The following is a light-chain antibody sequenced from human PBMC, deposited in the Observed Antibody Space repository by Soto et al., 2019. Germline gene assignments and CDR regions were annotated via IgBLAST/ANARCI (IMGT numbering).Light chain of an antibody. CDR3: QQYGTPTVT. J-gene: IGKJ5*01. CDR2: DAS. Sequence: EVVLTQSPGTLSLSPGEGAALSCKASQSINKRYLAWYQQKPGQAPRLLIYDASNRATGIPDRFSGGGSGTDFTLSITRLEPDEFAVYYCQQYGTPTVTFGQGTRLHI. V-gene: IGKV3-20*01. CDR1: QSINKRY.